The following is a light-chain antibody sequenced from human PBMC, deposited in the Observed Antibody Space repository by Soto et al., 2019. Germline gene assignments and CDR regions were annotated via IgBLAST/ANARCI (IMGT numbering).Light chain of an antibody. Sequence: ESHMTQSPSSLSASVVEIFKINFLATQSIVSYFIAYHQKPRRDPNLLVYAESSLQSGVPPRFTGSGSGRDFILTISSLQPEDVATYFCQQSYTTPINCGQGTRREI. V-gene: IGKV1-39*01. CDR3: QQSYTTPIN. J-gene: IGKJ5*01. CDR1: QSIVSY. CDR2: AES.